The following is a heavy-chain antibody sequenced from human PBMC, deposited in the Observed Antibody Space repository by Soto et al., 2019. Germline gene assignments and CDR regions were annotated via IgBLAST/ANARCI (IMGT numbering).Heavy chain of an antibody. Sequence: SETLSLTCTVSGGSISSYYWSWIRQPPGKGLEWIGYIYYSGSTNYNPSLKSRVTISVDTSKNQFSLKLSSVTAADTAVYYCARGFHDYIWGSYQYWGQGTLVTVSS. CDR2: IYYSGST. CDR1: GGSISSYY. D-gene: IGHD3-16*02. V-gene: IGHV4-59*01. J-gene: IGHJ4*02. CDR3: ARGFHDYIWGSYQY.